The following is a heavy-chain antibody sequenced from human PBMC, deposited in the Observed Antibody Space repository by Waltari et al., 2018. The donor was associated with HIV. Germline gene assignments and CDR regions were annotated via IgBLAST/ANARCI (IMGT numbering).Heavy chain of an antibody. CDR3: ARDFSSSSGFDS. J-gene: IGHJ4*02. D-gene: IGHD6-6*01. CDR2: IRPSGNIK. Sequence: QVQLVESGGGLVKPGGSLRLSCATSAFSFSDYYMSWIRQAPGKGLEWLSYIRPSGNIKHYGYSIKGRFTISRDNAKKSLFLQMNSLRAEDTAVYYCARDFSSSSGFDSWGQGTLVTVSS. CDR1: AFSFSDYY. V-gene: IGHV3-11*01.